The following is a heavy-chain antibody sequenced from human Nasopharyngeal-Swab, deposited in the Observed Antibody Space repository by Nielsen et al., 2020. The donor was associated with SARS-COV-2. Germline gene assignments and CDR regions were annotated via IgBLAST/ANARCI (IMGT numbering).Heavy chain of an antibody. D-gene: IGHD1-7*01. J-gene: IGHJ4*02. Sequence: GGSLRLSCAAPGFTFSSYSMNWVRQAPGKGLEWVSSISSSSYIYYADSVKGRFTISRDNAKNSLYLQMNSLRAEDTAVYYCVGNNWNYGGVGYWGQGTLVTVSS. V-gene: IGHV3-21*01. CDR1: GFTFSSYS. CDR2: ISSSSYI. CDR3: VGNNWNYGGVGY.